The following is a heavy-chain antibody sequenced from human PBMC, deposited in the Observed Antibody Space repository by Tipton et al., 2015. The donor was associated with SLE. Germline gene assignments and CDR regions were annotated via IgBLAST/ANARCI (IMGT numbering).Heavy chain of an antibody. CDR2: INHSGST. J-gene: IGHJ4*02. CDR3: ARGRTVGDSFDY. CDR1: GGSISSGGYY. D-gene: IGHD4-17*01. V-gene: IGHV4-39*07. Sequence: TLSLTCTVSGGSISSGGYYWSWIRQPPGKGLEWIGEINHSGSTNYNPSLKSRVTLSVDTSKNQFSLKLSSVTAADTAVYYCARGRTVGDSFDYWGQGTLVTVSS.